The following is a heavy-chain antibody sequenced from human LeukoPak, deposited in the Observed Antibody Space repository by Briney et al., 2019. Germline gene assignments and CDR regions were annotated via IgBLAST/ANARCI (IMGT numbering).Heavy chain of an antibody. Sequence: KPGGSLRLSCAASGFTFSSYSMNWVRQAPGKGLEWVSSISSSSSYIYYADSVKGRFTISRDNAKNSLYLQMNSLRVEDTAVYFCARGDHILTAYTEALDYWGQGTLVTVSS. CDR1: GFTFSSYS. D-gene: IGHD3-9*01. V-gene: IGHV3-21*04. CDR2: ISSSSSYI. CDR3: ARGDHILTAYTEALDY. J-gene: IGHJ4*02.